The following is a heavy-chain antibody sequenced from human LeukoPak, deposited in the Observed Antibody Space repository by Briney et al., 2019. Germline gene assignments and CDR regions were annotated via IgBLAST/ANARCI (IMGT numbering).Heavy chain of an antibody. D-gene: IGHD3-3*01. V-gene: IGHV4-34*01. J-gene: IGHJ5*02. Sequence: PSETLSLTCAVYGGSFSGYYWSWIRQPPGKGLVWIGEINHSGSTNYNPSLKSRVNISVDTSKNQFSLKLSSVTAADTAVYYCARGPYYDFWSGYWVYWFDHWGQGTLVTVSS. CDR2: INHSGST. CDR1: GGSFSGYY. CDR3: ARGPYYDFWSGYWVYWFDH.